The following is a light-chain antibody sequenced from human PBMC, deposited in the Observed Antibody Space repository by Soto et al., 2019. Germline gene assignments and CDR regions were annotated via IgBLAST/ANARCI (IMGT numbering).Light chain of an antibody. J-gene: IGKJ4*01. Sequence: DIQMTQSPSTLSASVGDRVTITCRASQSISSWLAWYQQKPGKAPKLLIYKASSLESGVPSRFSGSGSGTEFTLTISRLQPDDFATYYCQQYNSYPLTFAGGTKVEIK. V-gene: IGKV1-5*03. CDR2: KAS. CDR1: QSISSW. CDR3: QQYNSYPLT.